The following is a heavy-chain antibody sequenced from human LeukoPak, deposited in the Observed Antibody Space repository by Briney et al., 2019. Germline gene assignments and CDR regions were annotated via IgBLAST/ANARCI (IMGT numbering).Heavy chain of an antibody. CDR2: ISSSSGYK. CDR3: ARTSGESTAALRAPFDY. Sequence: GGSLRLSCAISGFTFSSYSMTWVRQAPGKGLEWVSSISSSSGYKYYADSVKGPFTISRDNAKNSLYLQMDSLRAEDAAVYYCARTSGESTAALRAPFDYWGQGTLATVSS. J-gene: IGHJ4*02. CDR1: GFTFSSYS. D-gene: IGHD6-6*01. V-gene: IGHV3-21*01.